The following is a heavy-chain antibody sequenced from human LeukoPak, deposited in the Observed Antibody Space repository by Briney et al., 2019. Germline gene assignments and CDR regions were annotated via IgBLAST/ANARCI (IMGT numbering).Heavy chain of an antibody. J-gene: IGHJ4*02. D-gene: IGHD3-10*01. CDR2: IYSDNT. CDR1: GFTVSSNS. V-gene: IGHV3-66*03. CDR3: AGYPNYYGSGSFHYFDY. Sequence: GGSLRLSCTVSGFTVSSNSMSWVRQAPGKGLEWVSFIYSDNTHYSDSVKGRFTISRDNSKNTLYLQMNSLRAEDTAVYYCAGYPNYYGSGSFHYFDYWGQGTLVTVSS.